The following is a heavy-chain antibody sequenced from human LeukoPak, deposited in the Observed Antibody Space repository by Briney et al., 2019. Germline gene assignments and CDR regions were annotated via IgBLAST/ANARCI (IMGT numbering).Heavy chain of an antibody. D-gene: IGHD6-13*01. CDR1: GYSXTXXW. J-gene: IGHJ4*02. CDR2: IYPGDSDT. CDR3: ARRSSSWFPSFDY. V-gene: IGHV5-51*01. Sequence: SXKIXCKXXGYSXTXXWIGWVXXMPGXGLXXXGIIYPGDSDTRYSPSFQGQVTISADKSISTAYLQWSSLKASDTAMYYCARRSSSWFPSFDYWGQGTLVTVSS.